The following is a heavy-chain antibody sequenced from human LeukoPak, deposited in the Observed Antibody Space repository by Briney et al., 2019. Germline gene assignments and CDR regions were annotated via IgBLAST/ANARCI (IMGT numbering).Heavy chain of an antibody. CDR2: IYHSGST. CDR1: GGSISSGGYS. D-gene: IGHD4-17*01. V-gene: IGHV4-30-2*01. CDR3: ARARYGDYLDY. J-gene: IGHJ4*02. Sequence: SETPSLTCAVSGGSISSGGYSWSWIRQPPGKGLEWIGYIYHSGSTYYNPSLKSRVTISVDRSKNQFSLKLSSVTAADTAVYYCARARYGDYLDYWGQGTLVTVSS.